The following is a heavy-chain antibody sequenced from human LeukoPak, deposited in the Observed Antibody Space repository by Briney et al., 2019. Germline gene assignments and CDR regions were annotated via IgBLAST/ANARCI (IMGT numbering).Heavy chain of an antibody. D-gene: IGHD3-10*02. CDR2: ISYDGSNK. CDR3: ARDVGVRGVILNWFDP. V-gene: IGHV3-30-3*01. J-gene: IGHJ5*02. Sequence: GGSLRLSCAASGFTFSSYAMHWVRQAPGKGLEWVAVISYDGSNKYYADSVKGRFTISRDNSKNTLYLQMNSLRAEDTAVYYCARDVGVRGVILNWFDPWGQGTLVTVSS. CDR1: GFTFSSYA.